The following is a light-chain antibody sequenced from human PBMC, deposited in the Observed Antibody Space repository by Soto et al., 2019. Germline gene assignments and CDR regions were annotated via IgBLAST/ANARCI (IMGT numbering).Light chain of an antibody. CDR3: QKYNSVPFT. J-gene: IGKJ3*01. V-gene: IGKV1-27*01. CDR2: AAS. Sequence: DIQMTQSPSSLSVSVGDRVTLYCRASQGISNYLAWYQQKPGKVPRLLIYAASTLQSGVPSRFSASGSGTYFTLTISSLQPEDVATYYCQKYNSVPFTFAPGTKVEIK. CDR1: QGISNY.